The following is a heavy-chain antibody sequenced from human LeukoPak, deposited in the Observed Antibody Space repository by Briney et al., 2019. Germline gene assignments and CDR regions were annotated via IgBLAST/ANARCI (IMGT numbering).Heavy chain of an antibody. CDR3: ARVRRITHYMDV. CDR2: IYYSGST. V-gene: IGHV4-39*07. D-gene: IGHD3-10*01. J-gene: IGHJ6*03. CDR1: GGSISSSSYY. Sequence: SETLSLTCTVSGGSISSSSYYWGWIRQPPGKGLEWIGSIYYSGSTYYNPSLKSRVTISVDTSKNQFSLKLSSVTAADTAVYYCARVRRITHYMDVWGKGTTVTVSS.